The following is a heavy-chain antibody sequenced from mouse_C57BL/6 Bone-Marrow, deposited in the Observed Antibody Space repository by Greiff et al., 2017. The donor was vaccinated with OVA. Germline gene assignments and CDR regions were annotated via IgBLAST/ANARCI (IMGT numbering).Heavy chain of an antibody. V-gene: IGHV1-50*01. CDR1: GYTFTSYW. CDR3: ARDFYCDY. J-gene: IGHJ2*01. Sequence: QVQLQQPGAELVKPGASVKLSCKASGYTFTSYWMQWVKQRPGQGLEWIGEIDPSDSYTNYNQKFKGKATLTVDTSSSTAYMQLSSLTSEDAAVYYCARDFYCDYWGQGTTLTVSS. CDR2: IDPSDSYT.